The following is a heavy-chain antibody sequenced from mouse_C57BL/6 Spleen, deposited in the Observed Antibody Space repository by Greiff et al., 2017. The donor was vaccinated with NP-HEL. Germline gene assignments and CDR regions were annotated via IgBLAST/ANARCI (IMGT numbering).Heavy chain of an antibody. CDR1: GYTFTDYY. Sequence: EVQLQQSGPELVKPGASVKISCKASGYTFTDYYMNWVKQSHGKSLEWIGDINPNNGGTSYNQKFKGKATLTVDKSSSTAYMELRSLTSEDSAVYYCARDSSGYERAMDYWGQGTSVTVSS. J-gene: IGHJ4*01. CDR2: INPNNGGT. CDR3: ARDSSGYERAMDY. V-gene: IGHV1-26*01. D-gene: IGHD3-2*02.